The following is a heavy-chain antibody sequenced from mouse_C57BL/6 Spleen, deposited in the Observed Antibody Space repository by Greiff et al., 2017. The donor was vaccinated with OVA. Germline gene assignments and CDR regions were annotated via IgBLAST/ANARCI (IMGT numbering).Heavy chain of an antibody. Sequence: VKLQQPGAELVRPGSSVKLSCKASGYTFTSYWMHWVKQRPIQGLEWIGNIDPSDSETHYNQKFKDKATLTVDKSSSTAYMQLSSLTSEDSAVYYCARDYYGSDWYFDVWGTGTTVTVSS. CDR2: IDPSDSET. D-gene: IGHD1-1*01. CDR3: ARDYYGSDWYFDV. CDR1: GYTFTSYW. V-gene: IGHV1-52*01. J-gene: IGHJ1*03.